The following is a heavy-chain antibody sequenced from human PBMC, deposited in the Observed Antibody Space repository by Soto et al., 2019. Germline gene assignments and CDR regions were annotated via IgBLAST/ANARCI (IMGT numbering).Heavy chain of an antibody. D-gene: IGHD3-3*01. Sequence: QVQLVESGGGVVQPGRSLRLSCAASGFTFSSYGMHWVRQAPGKGLEWVAVISYDGSNKYYADSVKGRFTISRDNSKNTLYLQMNSQRAEDTAVYYCAKARQENYDFWSGYGAWGQGTLDTVSS. V-gene: IGHV3-30*18. CDR1: GFTFSSYG. J-gene: IGHJ5*02. CDR3: AKARQENYDFWSGYGA. CDR2: ISYDGSNK.